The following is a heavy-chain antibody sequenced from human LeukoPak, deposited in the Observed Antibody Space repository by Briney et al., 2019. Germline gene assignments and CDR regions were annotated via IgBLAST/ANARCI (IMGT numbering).Heavy chain of an antibody. CDR1: GGSISSYY. Sequence: PSETLSLTCTVSGGSISSYYWSWIRQPPGKGLEWIGYIYYSGSTNYNPSLKSRVTISVDTSKNQFSLKLSSVTAADTAVYYCARDSRDSGYYGDWFDPWGQGTLVTVSS. J-gene: IGHJ5*02. CDR2: IYYSGST. V-gene: IGHV4-59*01. D-gene: IGHD3-22*01. CDR3: ARDSRDSGYYGDWFDP.